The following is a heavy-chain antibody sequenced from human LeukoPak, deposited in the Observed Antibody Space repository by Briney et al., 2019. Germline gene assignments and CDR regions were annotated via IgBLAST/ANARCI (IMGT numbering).Heavy chain of an antibody. CDR1: GXSISSHY. D-gene: IGHD3-16*01. CDR3: ARDMGGPDNY. J-gene: IGHJ4*02. CDR2: IYYSGST. V-gene: IGHV4-59*11. Sequence: PSETLSLTCTVSGXSISSHYWSWIRQPPGKGLEWIGFIYYSGSTDYNPSLKSRVTISVDTSRNQFSLKLSSVTAADTAVYYCARDMGGPDNYWGQGTLVTVSS.